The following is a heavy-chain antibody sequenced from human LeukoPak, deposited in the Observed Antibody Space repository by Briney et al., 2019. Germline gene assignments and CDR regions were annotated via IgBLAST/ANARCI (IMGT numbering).Heavy chain of an antibody. D-gene: IGHD6-25*01. CDR1: GGSFSGYY. V-gene: IGHV4-34*01. CDR2: INHSGST. Sequence: SETLSLTCAVYGGSFSGYYWSWIRQPPGKGLEWIGEINHSGSTNYNPSLKSRVTISVDTSKNQFSLKLSSVTAADTAVYYCATQQRAHYYYYYMDVWGKGTTVTISS. CDR3: ATQQRAHYYYYYMDV. J-gene: IGHJ6*03.